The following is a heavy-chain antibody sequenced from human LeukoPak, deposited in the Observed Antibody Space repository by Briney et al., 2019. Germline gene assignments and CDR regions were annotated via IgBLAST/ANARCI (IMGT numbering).Heavy chain of an antibody. CDR1: GFTFSSYW. V-gene: IGHV3-74*01. CDR3: ARVGYSGYDHAFDY. J-gene: IGHJ4*02. CDR2: INSDGSST. D-gene: IGHD5-12*01. Sequence: GGSLRLPCAASGFTFSSYWMHWVRQAPGKGLVWVSRINSDGSSTSYADSVKGRFTISRDNAKNTLYLQMNSLRAEDTAVYYCARVGYSGYDHAFDYWGQGTLVTVSS.